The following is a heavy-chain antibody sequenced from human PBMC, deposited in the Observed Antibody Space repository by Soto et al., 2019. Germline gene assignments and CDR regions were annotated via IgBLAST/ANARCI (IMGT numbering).Heavy chain of an antibody. Sequence: PGGSLRLSCAGSGLTLSDHYIDWVGQAPGKGLEWVGRSRDKPQGYSTAYAASVKGRFTTSRDESKNSAYLQMNSLKTEDTAVYYCVRATYFSDSSGYTRCLDYWGQGTLVTVSS. CDR3: VRATYFSDSSGYTRCLDY. CDR2: SRDKPQGYST. J-gene: IGHJ4*02. V-gene: IGHV3-72*01. CDR1: GLTLSDHY. D-gene: IGHD3-22*01.